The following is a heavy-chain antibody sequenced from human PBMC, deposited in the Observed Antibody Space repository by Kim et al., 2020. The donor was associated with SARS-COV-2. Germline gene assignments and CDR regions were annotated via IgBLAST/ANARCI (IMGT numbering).Heavy chain of an antibody. J-gene: IGHJ6*02. D-gene: IGHD6-13*01. CDR2: ISWNSGSI. V-gene: IGHV3-9*01. Sequence: GGSLRLSCAASGFTFDDYAMHWVRQAPGNGLEWVSGISWNSGSIGYADSVKGRFTISRDNAKNSLYLQMNSLRAEDTALYYCTKDRGITAAEGSSYYYGMDVWGQGTTVTVSS. CDR1: GFTFDDYA. CDR3: TKDRGITAAEGSSYYYGMDV.